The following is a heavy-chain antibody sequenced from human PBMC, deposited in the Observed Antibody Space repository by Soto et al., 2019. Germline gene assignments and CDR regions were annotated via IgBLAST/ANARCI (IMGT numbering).Heavy chain of an antibody. CDR3: ARGSGIVALPGELEDVNYDY. Sequence: QVQLQQWGAGLVKPSETLSLSCAVYGQSFSGHSWAWIRQPPGKGLEWIGEINESGSTYYNPSLKRRVTFSTDTTKNQFSLKLSSVSAAGTAAYFCARGSGIVALPGELEDVNYDYWGQGTLVNVSS. J-gene: IGHJ4*02. CDR1: GQSFSGHS. CDR2: INESGST. V-gene: IGHV4-34*01. D-gene: IGHD1-1*01.